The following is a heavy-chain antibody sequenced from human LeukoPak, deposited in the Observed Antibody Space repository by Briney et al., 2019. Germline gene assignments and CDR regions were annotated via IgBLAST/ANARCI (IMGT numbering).Heavy chain of an antibody. CDR1: GFTFSSYG. Sequence: QPGGSLRLSCAASGFTFSSYGMHWVRQAPGKGLEWVAVIWYDGSNKYYADSVKGQFTISRDNSKNTLYLQMNSLRAEDTAVYYCAKDSRYYWDYWGQGTLVTVSS. V-gene: IGHV3-33*06. CDR2: IWYDGSNK. D-gene: IGHD3-22*01. J-gene: IGHJ4*02. CDR3: AKDSRYYWDY.